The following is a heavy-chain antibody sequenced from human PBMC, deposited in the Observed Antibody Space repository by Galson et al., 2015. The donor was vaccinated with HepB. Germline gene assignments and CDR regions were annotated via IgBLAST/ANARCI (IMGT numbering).Heavy chain of an antibody. Sequence: SLRLSCAASGFTFSSYAMSWVRQAPGKGLEWVSAISGSGGSTYYADSVKGRFTISRDNSKNTLYLQMNSLRAEDTAVYYCAKGSWRYGDYDIGWGQGTLVTVSS. CDR1: GFTFSSYA. CDR3: AKGSWRYGDYDIG. V-gene: IGHV3-23*01. D-gene: IGHD4-17*01. J-gene: IGHJ4*02. CDR2: ISGSGGST.